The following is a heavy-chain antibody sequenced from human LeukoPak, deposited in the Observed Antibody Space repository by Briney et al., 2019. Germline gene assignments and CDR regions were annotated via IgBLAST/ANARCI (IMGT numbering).Heavy chain of an antibody. D-gene: IGHD2/OR15-2a*01. J-gene: IGHJ6*02. CDR3: ARLVVVVLVSYYYYGMDV. Sequence: PSGTLSLTCAVYGGSFSGYYWSWIRQPPGKGLEWIGEINHSGSTNYNPSLKSRVTISVDTSKNQFSLKLSSVTAADTAVYYCARLVVVVLVSYYYYGMDVWGQGTTVTVSS. CDR1: GGSFSGYY. V-gene: IGHV4-34*01. CDR2: INHSGST.